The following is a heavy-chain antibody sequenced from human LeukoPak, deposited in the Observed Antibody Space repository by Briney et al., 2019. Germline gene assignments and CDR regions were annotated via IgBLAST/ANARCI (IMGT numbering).Heavy chain of an antibody. V-gene: IGHV4-4*07. CDR2: IYSTGST. D-gene: IGHD6-13*01. CDR3: ARQIASAGTAGFDF. CDR1: GVSISSYY. Sequence: SETLSLTCTVSGVSISSYYWSWIRQPAGKGLEWIGRIYSTGSTNYNPSLKSRVTMSVDTSKNQFSLRLRSVTAADTAVYYCARQIASAGTAGFDFWGQGALVTVSS. J-gene: IGHJ4*02.